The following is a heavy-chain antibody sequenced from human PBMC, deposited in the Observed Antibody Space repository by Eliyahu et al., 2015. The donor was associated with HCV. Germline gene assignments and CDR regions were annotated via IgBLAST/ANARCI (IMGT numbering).Heavy chain of an antibody. D-gene: IGHD2-15*01. Sequence: QVQLQXWGAGLLRPSEXXSXXCAVYGGSXXHYFWPWIRQAPGKGLEWIGEINHTGGTNYNPSLKSRVTMSVDSSKSQFSLNLTSVTAADTGVYYCARERIVVVVAAGRPIDYWGQGSLVTVSS. CDR3: ARERIVVVVAAGRPIDY. CDR1: GGSXXHYF. J-gene: IGHJ4*02. CDR2: INHTGGT. V-gene: IGHV4-34*01.